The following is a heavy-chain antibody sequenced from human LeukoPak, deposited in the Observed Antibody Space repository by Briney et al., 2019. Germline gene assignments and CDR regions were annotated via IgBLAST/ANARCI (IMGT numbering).Heavy chain of an antibody. CDR1: GYTLTELS. D-gene: IGHD3-22*01. J-gene: IGHJ4*02. V-gene: IGHV1-24*01. Sequence: ASVKVSCKVSGYTLTELSMHWVRQAPGKGLEWMGGFDPEDGETTYAQKFQGRVTMTEDTSTDTAYMELSSLRSEDTAVYYCATGWLNYYDSSVRFDHWGQGTLVTVSS. CDR2: FDPEDGET. CDR3: ATGWLNYYDSSVRFDH.